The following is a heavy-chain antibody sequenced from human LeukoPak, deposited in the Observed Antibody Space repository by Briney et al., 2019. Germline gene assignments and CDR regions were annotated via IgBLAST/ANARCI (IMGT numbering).Heavy chain of an antibody. CDR3: ARDTYYYDSSGYYYSAFDI. J-gene: IGHJ3*02. V-gene: IGHV4-59*01. Sequence: SETLSLTCTVSGGSINSYYWSWIRQPPGKGLEWIGYIYYSGSTSYNPSLKSRVTISADTSKNQFSLKLSSVTAADTAVYYCARDTYYYDSSGYYYSAFDIWGQGTMVTVSS. CDR1: GGSINSYY. D-gene: IGHD3-22*01. CDR2: IYYSGST.